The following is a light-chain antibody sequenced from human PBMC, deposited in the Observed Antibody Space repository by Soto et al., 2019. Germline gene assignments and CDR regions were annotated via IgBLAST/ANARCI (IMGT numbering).Light chain of an antibody. Sequence: QSVLTQPRSVSGSPGQSVTISCTGTSSDVGGYDYVSWYQQHAGKAPKLIIYDVNKRPSGVPDRFSGSKSGNTASLTISGLQAEDEADYYCCAYAGTYIYVVFGGGTQLTVL. CDR1: SSDVGGYDY. CDR3: CAYAGTYIYVV. J-gene: IGLJ2*01. CDR2: DVN. V-gene: IGLV2-11*01.